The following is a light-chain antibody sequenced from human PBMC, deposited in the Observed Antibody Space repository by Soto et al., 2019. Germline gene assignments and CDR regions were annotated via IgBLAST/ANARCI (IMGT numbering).Light chain of an antibody. CDR3: SSYTRSSTRV. CDR2: DVS. V-gene: IGLV2-14*01. Sequence: QSALTQPASVSGSPGQSITISCTGTSSDVGGYNYVSWYQQHPGKAPKLMIYDVSNRPSGVSNSFSGSKSGNTASLTISGLEDEDEADYYCSSYTRSSTRVFGTGTKLTVL. CDR1: SSDVGGYNY. J-gene: IGLJ1*01.